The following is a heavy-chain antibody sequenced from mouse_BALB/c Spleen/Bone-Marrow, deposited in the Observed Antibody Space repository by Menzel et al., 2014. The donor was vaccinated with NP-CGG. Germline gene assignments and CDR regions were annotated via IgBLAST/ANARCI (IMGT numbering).Heavy chain of an antibody. D-gene: IGHD3-1*01. V-gene: IGHV2-9*02. J-gene: IGHJ3*01. CDR2: IWAGGST. CDR1: GFSLTSYG. Sequence: VKVVESGPGLVAPSQSLPITCTVSGFSLTSYGVHWVRQPPGKGLEWLGVIWAGGSTNYNSALMSRLSISKDNSKSQVFLKMNSLQTDDTAMYYCARDRGPPYWGQGTLVTVSA. CDR3: ARDRGPPY.